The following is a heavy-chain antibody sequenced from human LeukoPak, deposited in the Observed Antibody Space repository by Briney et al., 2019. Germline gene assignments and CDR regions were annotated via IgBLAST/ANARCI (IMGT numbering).Heavy chain of an antibody. Sequence: ASVKVSCKASGYTFTSSDINWVRQATGQGLEWMGWMNPNSGNTGYAQKFQGRVTMTRNTSISTAYMELSRLRSEDTAVYYCARVRHHRVLLWFGESRYGMDVWGQGTTVTVSS. CDR1: GYTFTSSD. J-gene: IGHJ6*02. CDR3: ARVRHHRVLLWFGESRYGMDV. CDR2: MNPNSGNT. D-gene: IGHD3-10*01. V-gene: IGHV1-8*01.